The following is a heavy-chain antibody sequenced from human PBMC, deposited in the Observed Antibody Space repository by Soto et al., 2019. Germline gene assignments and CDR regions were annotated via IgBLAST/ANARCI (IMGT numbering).Heavy chain of an antibody. CDR1: GGTFNTLS. J-gene: IGHJ4*02. Sequence: QVQLVQSGAEGKRPGSSVKVSCTPSGGTFNTLSINWVRQAPGQGLEWMGAINPFFDSTNYAQKFQDRVTITADKSLGTAYMELTSLRSDDTAVYYCTTRVQGRFDHWGQGTPLTVSS. CDR3: TTRVQGRFDH. V-gene: IGHV1-69*06. CDR2: INPFFDST.